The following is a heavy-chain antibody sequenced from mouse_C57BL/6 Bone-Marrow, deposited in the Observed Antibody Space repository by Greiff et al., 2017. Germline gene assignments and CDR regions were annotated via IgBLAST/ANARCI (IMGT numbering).Heavy chain of an antibody. D-gene: IGHD4-1*01. V-gene: IGHV8-8*01. CDR1: GFSLSTFGMG. J-gene: IGHJ2*01. CDR3: ARIAGGFSLYVDY. Sequence: QVTLKVCGPGILQPSQTLSLTCSFSGFSLSTFGMGVGWIRQPSGKGLEWLAHIWWDDDKYYNPALKRRLPISKATSKNQVFLKLANVDTADPATYYCARIAGGFSLYVDYWGQGTTLTVSS. CDR2: IWWDDDK.